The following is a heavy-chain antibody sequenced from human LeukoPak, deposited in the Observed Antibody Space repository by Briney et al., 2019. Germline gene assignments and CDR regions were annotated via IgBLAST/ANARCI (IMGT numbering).Heavy chain of an antibody. CDR2: INGGGTRS. Sequence: GGSLRLSCAASGLTFSSYAMSWVRQAPGKGLEWVSTINGGGTRSYYAVSVNGRFIISRDNSMNTLYLQMNGLRAEDTAVYYCARDQGGYSTDFDFWGQGTLVTVSS. CDR1: GLTFSSYA. J-gene: IGHJ4*02. CDR3: ARDQGGYSTDFDF. D-gene: IGHD5-12*01. V-gene: IGHV3-23*01.